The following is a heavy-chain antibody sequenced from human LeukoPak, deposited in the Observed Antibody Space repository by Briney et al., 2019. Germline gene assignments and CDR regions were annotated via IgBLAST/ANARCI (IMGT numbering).Heavy chain of an antibody. D-gene: IGHD6-13*01. Sequence: SETLSLTCTVSGGSISSYYLSWIRQPPGKGLEWIGYIYYSGSTNYNPSLKSRVTISVDTSKNQFSLKLSSVTAADTAVYYCARLDSSSWKLDYWGRETLVTVS. CDR2: IYYSGST. J-gene: IGHJ4*02. CDR1: GGSISSYY. CDR3: ARLDSSSWKLDY. V-gene: IGHV4-59*08.